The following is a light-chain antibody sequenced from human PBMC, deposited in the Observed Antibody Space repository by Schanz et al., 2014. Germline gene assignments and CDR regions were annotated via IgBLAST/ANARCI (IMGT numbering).Light chain of an antibody. Sequence: QSVLTQPASVSGSPGQSITISCTGTSSDVGSYNLVSWYQQHPGKAPKLMIYEGSKRPSGVSNRFSGSKSAYTASLTISGLQAEDEADYYCGAYTSSNTWVFGGGTKVTVL. CDR2: EGS. CDR3: GAYTSSNTWV. V-gene: IGLV2-14*02. CDR1: SSDVGSYNL. J-gene: IGLJ3*02.